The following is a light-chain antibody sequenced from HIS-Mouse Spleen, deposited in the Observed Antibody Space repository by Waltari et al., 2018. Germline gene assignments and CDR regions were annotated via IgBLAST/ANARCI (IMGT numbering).Light chain of an antibody. V-gene: IGLV3-19*01. CDR1: SLRSYY. J-gene: IGLJ2*01. CDR2: GKN. Sequence: SSELTQDPAVSVALGQTVRITCQGDSLRSYYASWYQQKPGQAPVLFIYGKNNRPSGIPDRFSGSSSGNTASWTITGAQAEDEADYYCNSRDSSGNHVVFGGGTKLTVL. CDR3: NSRDSSGNHVV.